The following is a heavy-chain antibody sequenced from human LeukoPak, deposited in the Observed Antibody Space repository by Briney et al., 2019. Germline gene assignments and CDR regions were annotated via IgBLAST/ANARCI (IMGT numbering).Heavy chain of an antibody. CDR3: ARDPVEMATIGHY. Sequence: SETLSLTCTVSGGSISSGDYYWSWIRQPPGKGLEWIGYIYYSGSTYYNPSLKSRVTISVDTSKNQFSLKLSSVTAADTAVYYCARDPVEMATIGHYWGQGTLVTVSS. CDR2: IYYSGST. J-gene: IGHJ4*02. V-gene: IGHV4-30-4*01. CDR1: GGSISSGDYY. D-gene: IGHD5-24*01.